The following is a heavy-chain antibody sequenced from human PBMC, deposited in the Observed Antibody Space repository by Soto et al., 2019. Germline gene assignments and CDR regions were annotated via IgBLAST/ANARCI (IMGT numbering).Heavy chain of an antibody. CDR2: ISGSGGST. D-gene: IGHD2-2*03. CDR1: GFTFSSYA. CDR3: AKDFGYCSSTSCREGCFDY. Sequence: GGSLRLSCAASGFTFSSYAMSWVRQAPGKGLEWVSAISGSGGSTYYADSVKGRFTISRDNSKNTLYLQMNSLRAEDTAVYYCAKDFGYCSSTSCREGCFDYWGQGTLVTSPQ. J-gene: IGHJ4*02. V-gene: IGHV3-23*01.